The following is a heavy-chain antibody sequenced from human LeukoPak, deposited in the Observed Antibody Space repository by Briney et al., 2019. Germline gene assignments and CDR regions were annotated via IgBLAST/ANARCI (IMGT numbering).Heavy chain of an antibody. Sequence: WGSLRLSCAASGFIYSSNAMHWVRQAPGKGLEWVAIISYDGSNKYYADSVKGRFTISRDNSKNTLYLQMNSLRAEDTAVYYCAREVVVTQYYYGMDVWGQGTTVTVSS. CDR3: AREVVVTQYYYGMDV. CDR2: ISYDGSNK. CDR1: GFIYSSNA. V-gene: IGHV3-30*04. D-gene: IGHD2-21*02. J-gene: IGHJ6*02.